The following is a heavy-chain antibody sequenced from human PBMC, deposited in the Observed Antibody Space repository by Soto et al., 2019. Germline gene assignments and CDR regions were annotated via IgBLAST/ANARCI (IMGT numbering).Heavy chain of an antibody. D-gene: IGHD3-3*01. V-gene: IGHV4-31*03. CDR3: ARDYRRAIFGVGGFDP. CDR2: IYYSGST. Sequence: SETLFLTCTVSGGSISSGGYYWSWIRQHPGKGLEWIGYIYYSGSTYYNPSLKSRVTISVDTSKNQFSLKLSSVTAADTAVYYCARDYRRAIFGVGGFDPWGQGTLVTVSS. J-gene: IGHJ5*02. CDR1: GGSISSGGYY.